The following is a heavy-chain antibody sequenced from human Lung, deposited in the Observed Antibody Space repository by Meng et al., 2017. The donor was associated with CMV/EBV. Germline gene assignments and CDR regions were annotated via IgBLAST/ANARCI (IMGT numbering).Heavy chain of an antibody. J-gene: IGHJ4*02. CDR2: IAASGGST. D-gene: IGHD3-16*01. V-gene: IGHV3-23*01. Sequence: GESXKISCAASGFNFSNYAMTWVRQAPGKGLEWVSAIAASGGSTYYADSVEGRFTISRDNSKNTLYLRMISLRAEDTALYYCAKGHHSFCELGFHNWGQGTRVTGAS. CDR1: GFNFSNYA. CDR3: AKGHHSFCELGFHN.